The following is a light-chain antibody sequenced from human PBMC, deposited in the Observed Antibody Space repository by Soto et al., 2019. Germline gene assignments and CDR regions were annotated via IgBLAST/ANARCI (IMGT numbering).Light chain of an antibody. CDR1: QSVSSY. J-gene: IGKJ5*01. Sequence: EIVLTQSPATLSLSPGERATISCRASQSVSSYLAWYQQKPGQAPRLLIYDASNRATGIPARFSGSGSGTDFTLTIISLEPEDFVVSYCQQRNNWPRITFGQGTRLEIK. V-gene: IGKV3-11*01. CDR2: DAS. CDR3: QQRNNWPRIT.